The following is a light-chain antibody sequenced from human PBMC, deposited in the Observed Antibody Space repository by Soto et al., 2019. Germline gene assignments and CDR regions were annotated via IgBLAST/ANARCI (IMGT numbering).Light chain of an antibody. V-gene: IGKV3-20*01. CDR1: QSVSSSY. CDR2: GAS. J-gene: IGKJ2*01. CDR3: QQYDSSMYT. Sequence: EIGLTQSPGTLYLSPGERATLSCKASQSVSSSYLAWYQQKPGKAPRLLIYGASSRATVIPDRFSGSGSGTDITLTISSLEPEDFAVYYCQQYDSSMYTCGQGTKLEMK.